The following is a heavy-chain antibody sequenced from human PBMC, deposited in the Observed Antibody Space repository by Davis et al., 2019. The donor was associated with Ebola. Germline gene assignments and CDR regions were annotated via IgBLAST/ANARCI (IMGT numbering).Heavy chain of an antibody. D-gene: IGHD4/OR15-4a*01. V-gene: IGHV5-51*01. CDR3: ARQASLYGAIDY. CDR2: IYPGDSDT. CDR1: GYSFTSYW. J-gene: IGHJ4*02. Sequence: GESLKISCKGSGYSFTSYWIGWVRQMPGKGLEWMGIIYPGDSDTRYRPPFEGQVTISVDRSITTAHLQWSSLKASDTAIYYCARQASLYGAIDYWGQGTLVTVSS.